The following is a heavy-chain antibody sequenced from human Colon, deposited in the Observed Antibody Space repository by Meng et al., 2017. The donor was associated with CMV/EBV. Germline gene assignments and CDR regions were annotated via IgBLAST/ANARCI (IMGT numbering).Heavy chain of an antibody. CDR1: GFTFDRYP. J-gene: IGHJ6*02. V-gene: IGHV3-23*01. D-gene: IGHD5/OR15-5a*01. CDR3: AKELSTANSQPYYVGFDV. Sequence: GESLKISCVGSGFTFDRYPISWVRQVPGKGLEWVSSVGDSGVSTWYAESVRGRFTNSKDTSGNTVYLQMNSLRAEDTAIYCCAKELSTANSQPYYVGFDVWGQGTTVTVSS. CDR2: VGDSGVST.